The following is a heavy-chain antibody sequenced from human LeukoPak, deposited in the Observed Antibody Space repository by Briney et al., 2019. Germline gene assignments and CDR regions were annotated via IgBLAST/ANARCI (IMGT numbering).Heavy chain of an antibody. CDR1: GYTFTNYG. CDR3: ARDNPYYYLY. V-gene: IGHV1-18*01. Sequence: ASVKVSFTASGYTFTNYGISWVRQAPGQGLEWMGWISAYNGDTKYAQKFQGRVTMTTDTSTRTAFMELRSLRSDDTAVYYCARDNPYYYLYWGQGTLVTVSS. D-gene: IGHD3-22*01. CDR2: ISAYNGDT. J-gene: IGHJ4*02.